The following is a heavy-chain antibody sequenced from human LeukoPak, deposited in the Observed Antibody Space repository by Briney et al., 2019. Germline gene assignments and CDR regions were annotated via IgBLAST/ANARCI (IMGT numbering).Heavy chain of an antibody. CDR2: IRSKAYGGTT. D-gene: IGHD3-10*01. Sequence: GGSLRLSCTASGFTFGDYAMSWFRQAPGKGLEWVGFIRSKAYGGTTEYAASVKGRFTISRDDSKGIAYLQMNSLKTEDTAVYYCTRDLPTMVRGVIIAPPSYWGQGTLVTVSS. J-gene: IGHJ4*02. CDR1: GFTFGDYA. CDR3: TRDLPTMVRGVIIAPPSY. V-gene: IGHV3-49*03.